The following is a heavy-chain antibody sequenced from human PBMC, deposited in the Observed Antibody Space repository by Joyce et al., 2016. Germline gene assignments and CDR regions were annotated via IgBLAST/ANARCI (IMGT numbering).Heavy chain of an antibody. Sequence: QVQLQESGPRLVKPSETLSLTCTVSGGSIGFYYWNWIRQSPGKGLEWSGNIYYSRNTNYNPSLKSRLTISVDIPKNQFSLNLSSVTPADTAVYYCARAIYSNNYRHNWFDSWGQGTLVTVSS. CDR3: ARAIYSNNYRHNWFDS. CDR1: GGSIGFYY. CDR2: IYYSRNT. J-gene: IGHJ5*01. D-gene: IGHD4-11*01. V-gene: IGHV4-59*01.